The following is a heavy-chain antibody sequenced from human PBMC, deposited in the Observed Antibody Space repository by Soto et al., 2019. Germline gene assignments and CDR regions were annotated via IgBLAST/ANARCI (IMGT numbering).Heavy chain of an antibody. CDR3: ARFWGADGCFDP. J-gene: IGHJ5*02. V-gene: IGHV4-30-2*01. CDR1: GGSISSGGYS. CDR2: IYHSGST. Sequence: SETLSLTCAVSGGSISSGGYSWSWIRQPPGKGLEWIGYIYHSGSTYYNPSLKSRVTISVDRSKNQFSLKLSSVTAADTAVYYCARFWGADGCFDPWGQGTLVTVSS. D-gene: IGHD7-27*01.